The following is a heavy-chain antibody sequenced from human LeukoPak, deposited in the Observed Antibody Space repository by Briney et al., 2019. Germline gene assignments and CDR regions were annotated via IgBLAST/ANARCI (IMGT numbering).Heavy chain of an antibody. CDR2: ISYSGST. CDR3: AGGIAHDWFDP. CDR1: GGSISSGNYY. D-gene: IGHD2-21*01. J-gene: IGHJ5*02. V-gene: IGHV4-39*01. Sequence: SETLSLTCTVSGGSISSGNYYWGWIRQPPGKGLEWIGTISYSGSTYYTPSLKSRVTISVDTSKNQFSLKLSSVTAADTAVFYCAGGIAHDWFDPWGQGTLVTVSS.